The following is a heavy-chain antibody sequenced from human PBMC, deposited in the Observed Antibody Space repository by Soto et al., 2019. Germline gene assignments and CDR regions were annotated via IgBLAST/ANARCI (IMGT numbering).Heavy chain of an antibody. CDR2: ISYDGSNK. V-gene: IGHV3-30-3*01. CDR3: ARDAVGYCSGGSCSTYFQH. J-gene: IGHJ1*01. CDR1: GFTFSSYA. D-gene: IGHD2-15*01. Sequence: QVQLVESGGGVVQPGRSLRLSCEASGFTFSSYAMHWVRQAPGKGLVWVAVISYDGSNKYYADSVKGRFTISRDNSKNTLFRQMNSLIAEDTAVYYCARDAVGYCSGGSCSTYFQHWGQGTLVTVSS.